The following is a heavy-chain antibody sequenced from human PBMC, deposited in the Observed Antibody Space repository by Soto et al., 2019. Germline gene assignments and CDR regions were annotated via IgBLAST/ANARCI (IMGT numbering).Heavy chain of an antibody. CDR2: IKQDGSEK. CDR1: GFTFSNYW. D-gene: IGHD2-15*01. Sequence: PGGSLRLSCAASGFTFSNYWMTWVRQAPGKGLEWVANIKQDGSEKYCVDSVKGRFTISRDNAKNSLYLQMNSLRAEDTAVYYCARGCSGGSCYSIWFDYWGQGTQVTVSS. V-gene: IGHV3-7*03. J-gene: IGHJ4*02. CDR3: ARGCSGGSCYSIWFDY.